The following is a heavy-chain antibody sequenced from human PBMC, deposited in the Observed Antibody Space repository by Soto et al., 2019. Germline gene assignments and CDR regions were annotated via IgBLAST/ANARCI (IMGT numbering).Heavy chain of an antibody. CDR3: ARVGTTVTTSYYYYMDV. D-gene: IGHD4-17*01. CDR1: SGSISSSNW. CDR2: IYHSGST. V-gene: IGHV4-4*02. J-gene: IGHJ6*03. Sequence: SDTLSLTCAVSSGSISSSNWWSWVRQPPGKGLEWIGEIYHSGSTNYNPSLKSRVTISVDKSKNQFSLKLSSVTAADTAVYYCARVGTTVTTSYYYYMDVWGKGTTVTVSS.